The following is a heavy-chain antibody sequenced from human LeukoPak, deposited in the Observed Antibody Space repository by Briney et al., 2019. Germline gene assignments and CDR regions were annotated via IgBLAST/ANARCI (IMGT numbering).Heavy chain of an antibody. CDR1: GCSFSSDYN. Sequence: SETLFLTCAVSGCSFSSDYNWGWIRPPARKGLEWFGSMYHSGSTCYNPSLKSRVTISVDTSKNHFSLKLSSVTAADTAVYYCARHATTVTVYYFDYWGQGTLVTVSS. CDR3: ARHATTVTVYYFDY. CDR2: MYHSGST. V-gene: IGHV4-38-2*01. J-gene: IGHJ4*02. D-gene: IGHD4-17*01.